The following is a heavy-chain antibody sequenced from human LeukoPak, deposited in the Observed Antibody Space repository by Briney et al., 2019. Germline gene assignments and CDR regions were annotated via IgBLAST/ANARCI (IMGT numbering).Heavy chain of an antibody. Sequence: PGESLKISCKGSGYSFTSYGISWVRQAPGQGLEWMGRISAYNGNTNYAQKLQGRVTMTTDTSTSTAYMELRSLRSDDTAVYYCARESYDSSGNHENYNDYWGQGTLVTVSS. J-gene: IGHJ4*02. CDR1: GYSFTSYG. CDR3: ARESYDSSGNHENYNDY. V-gene: IGHV1-18*01. CDR2: ISAYNGNT. D-gene: IGHD3-22*01.